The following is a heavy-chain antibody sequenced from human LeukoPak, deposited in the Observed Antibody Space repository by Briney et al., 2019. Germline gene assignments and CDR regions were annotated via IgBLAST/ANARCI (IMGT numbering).Heavy chain of an antibody. CDR3: AKDSVVAETCDY. J-gene: IGHJ4*02. D-gene: IGHD2-15*01. CDR1: GFTFSRYT. V-gene: IGHV3-21*04. CDR2: ISGDSSDI. Sequence: GGSLRLSCAASGFTFSRYTMNWVRQAPGKGLEWVSSISGDSSDIYYADSVMGRSTISRDNAKNPVYLQINSLRAEDTAVYYCAKDSVVAETCDYWGQGTLVTVSS.